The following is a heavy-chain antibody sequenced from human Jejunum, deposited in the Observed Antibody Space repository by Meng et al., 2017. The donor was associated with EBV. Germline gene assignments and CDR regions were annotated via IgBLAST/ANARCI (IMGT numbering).Heavy chain of an antibody. Sequence: QLQLQESVPGLVKPSETLARPCTVSGGSISSSSYYWGWIRQPPGKGLEWIGTYYNSGSTYYNPSLKSRVTISVDTSKNQFSLKLISVTAADTAAYYCARQGPSGRTFDYWGQGTLVTVSS. J-gene: IGHJ4*02. CDR3: ARQGPSGRTFDY. CDR2: YYNSGST. CDR1: GGSISSSSYY. D-gene: IGHD1-26*01. V-gene: IGHV4-39*01.